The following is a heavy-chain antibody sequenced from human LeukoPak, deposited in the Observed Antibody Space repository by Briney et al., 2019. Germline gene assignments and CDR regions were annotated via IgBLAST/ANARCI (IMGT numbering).Heavy chain of an antibody. V-gene: IGHV3-23*01. J-gene: IGHJ4*02. CDR2: ISGSGDNT. Sequence: GGSPRLSCAASGFTFSSYAMSWVRQAPGKGLEWVSAISGSGDNTYYADSMKGRFTISRDNSKNTLSLQMNSLRAEDTAVYYCAKASYYYDSSDRFDYWGQGTLVTVSS. D-gene: IGHD3-22*01. CDR3: AKASYYYDSSDRFDY. CDR1: GFTFSSYA.